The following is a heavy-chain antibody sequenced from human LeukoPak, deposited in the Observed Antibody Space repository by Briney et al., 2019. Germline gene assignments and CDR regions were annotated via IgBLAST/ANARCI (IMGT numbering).Heavy chain of an antibody. Sequence: SVKVSCKASGGTXSSYAISGVRQAPGQGLEWMGGIIPIFGTANYAQKFQGRVTITADESTSTAYMELSSLRSEDTAVYYCARTRYYDILTGYQYYFDYWGQGTLVTVSS. CDR2: IIPIFGTA. D-gene: IGHD3-9*01. CDR3: ARTRYYDILTGYQYYFDY. J-gene: IGHJ4*02. CDR1: GGTXSSYA. V-gene: IGHV1-69*13.